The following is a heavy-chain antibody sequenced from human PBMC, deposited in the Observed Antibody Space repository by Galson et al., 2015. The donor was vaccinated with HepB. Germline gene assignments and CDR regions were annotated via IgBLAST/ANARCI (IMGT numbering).Heavy chain of an antibody. CDR1: GFTFSSYS. J-gene: IGHJ4*02. CDR3: AKTTSTRVGAIDY. Sequence: SLRLSCAASGFTFSSYSMSWVRQAPGKGLEWVSLISYGGGNTYYADSVKGRFTISRDNSGNTVYLQMNSLRAEDTAVYYCAKTTSTRVGAIDYWGQGTLVTVSS. V-gene: IGHV3-23*01. D-gene: IGHD2-2*01. CDR2: ISYGGGNT.